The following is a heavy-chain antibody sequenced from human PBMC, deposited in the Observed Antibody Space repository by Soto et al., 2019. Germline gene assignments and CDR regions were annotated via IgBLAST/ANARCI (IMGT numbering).Heavy chain of an antibody. CDR2: INHSGST. V-gene: IGHV4-39*07. J-gene: IGHJ4*02. CDR1: GGSVSSGSYY. Sequence: SETLSLTCTVSGGSVSSGSYYWSWIRQPPGKGLEWIGEINHSGSTNYNPSLKSRVTISVDTSKNQFSLKLSSVTAADTAVYYCARRLAAAVGYWGQGTLVTVSS. CDR3: ARRLAAAVGY. D-gene: IGHD6-13*01.